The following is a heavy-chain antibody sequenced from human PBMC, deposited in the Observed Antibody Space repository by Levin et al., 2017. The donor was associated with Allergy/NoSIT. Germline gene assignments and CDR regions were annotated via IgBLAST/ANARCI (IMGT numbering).Heavy chain of an antibody. J-gene: IGHJ4*02. Sequence: KISCKASGGTFSSYTISWVRQAPGQGLEWMGRIIPILGIANYAQKFQGRVTITADKSTSTAYMELSSLRSEDTAVYYCASGADYGDYKYWGQGTLVTVSS. CDR1: GGTFSSYT. D-gene: IGHD4-17*01. CDR3: ASGADYGDYKY. V-gene: IGHV1-69*02. CDR2: IIPILGIA.